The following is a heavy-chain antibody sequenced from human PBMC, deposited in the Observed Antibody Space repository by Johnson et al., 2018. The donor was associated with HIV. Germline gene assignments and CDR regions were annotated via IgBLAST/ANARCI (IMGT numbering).Heavy chain of an antibody. D-gene: IGHD3-22*01. CDR3: ARDPYYYDSSGYYYGNDAFDI. V-gene: IGHV3-11*04. Sequence: QVQLVESGGGLVKPGGSLRLSCAASGFTFSDYYMSWIRQAPGKGLEWVSYISSSGSTIYYADSVKGRFTISRDNAKNSLYLQMNSLRAEDTAVYYCARDPYYYDSSGYYYGNDAFDIWGQGTMVTVSS. CDR1: GFTFSDYY. J-gene: IGHJ3*02. CDR2: ISSSGSTI.